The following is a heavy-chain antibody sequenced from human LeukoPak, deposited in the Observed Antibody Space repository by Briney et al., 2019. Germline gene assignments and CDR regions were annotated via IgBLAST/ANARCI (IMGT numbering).Heavy chain of an antibody. V-gene: IGHV4-61*02. J-gene: IGHJ4*02. CDR2: IYTSGST. CDR3: ARSPLVRFDY. CDR1: GGSISSGSYY. Sequence: SETLSLTCTVSGGSISSGSYYWSWIRQPAGKGLEWIGRIYTSGSTNYNPSLKSRVTISFDTSKNQFSLKLSSVTAADTAVYYCARSPLVRFDYWGQGALVTVSS.